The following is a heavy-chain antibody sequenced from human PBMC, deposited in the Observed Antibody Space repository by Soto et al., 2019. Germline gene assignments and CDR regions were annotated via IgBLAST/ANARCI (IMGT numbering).Heavy chain of an antibody. CDR1: GFTLNNLW. Sequence: EVQLVESGGGLVQPGGSLRLSCAPSGFTLNNLWMSWVRQAPGKGLEWVANIKPDGSENSYVDSVKGRCTISRDNAKNSLYRQMTDPGAEDTAVYYCARANFDIRGQGTLVTVSS. CDR2: IKPDGSEN. CDR3: ARANFDI. D-gene: IGHD3-9*01. V-gene: IGHV3-7*04. J-gene: IGHJ4*02.